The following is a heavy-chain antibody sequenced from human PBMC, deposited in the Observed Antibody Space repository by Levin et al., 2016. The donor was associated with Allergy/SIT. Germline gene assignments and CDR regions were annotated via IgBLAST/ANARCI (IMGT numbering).Heavy chain of an antibody. V-gene: IGHV4-34*01. J-gene: IGHJ4*02. D-gene: IGHD2-2*01. CDR2: INHSGST. CDR1: GGSLSGYY. CDR3: ARGGFIVVVPAARRRRSSTFDY. Sequence: SETLSLTCAVYGGSLSGYYWSWIRQPPGKGLEWIGEINHSGSTNYNPSLKSRVTISVDTSKNQFSLKLSSVTAADTAVYYCARGGFIVVVPAARRRRSSTFDYWGQGTLVTVSS.